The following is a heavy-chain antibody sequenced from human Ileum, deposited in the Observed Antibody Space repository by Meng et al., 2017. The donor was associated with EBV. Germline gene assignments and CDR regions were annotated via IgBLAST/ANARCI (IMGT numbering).Heavy chain of an antibody. CDR2: INGDGTST. Sequence: EARLVESGGCFVPPGVFLSLSCAVSGLTFSSFWMHWVRQGPGKGLVWVSRINGDGTSTSYADSVKGRFTISRDNAKNTLYLQMNSLRAEDTAVYYCARVGDYAYKDWGQGTLVTVSS. CDR3: ARVGDYAYKD. D-gene: IGHD4-17*01. V-gene: IGHV3-74*01. CDR1: GLTFSSFW. J-gene: IGHJ1*01.